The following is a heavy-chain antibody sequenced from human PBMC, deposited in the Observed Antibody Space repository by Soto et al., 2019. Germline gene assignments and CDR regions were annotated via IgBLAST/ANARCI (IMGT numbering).Heavy chain of an antibody. J-gene: IGHJ5*02. V-gene: IGHV1-46*01. CDR1: RDTFTSXY. CDR3: ARSSGGNFGIIIEGTNWFDP. CDR2: INPHGGST. Sequence: VXXSCKAPRDTFTSXYLNWVRQAPGQVLEWMGVINPHGGSTAYAQKFKGRVTLNRDTSASTVYMEVSSLTSEDQAMYYCARSSGGNFGIIIEGTNWFDPWGQGTLVTVSS. D-gene: IGHD1-26*01.